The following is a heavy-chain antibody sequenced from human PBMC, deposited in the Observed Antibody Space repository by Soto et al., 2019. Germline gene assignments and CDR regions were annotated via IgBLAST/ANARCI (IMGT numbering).Heavy chain of an antibody. CDR2: VSIGGST. J-gene: IGHJ4*02. D-gene: IGHD2-15*01. CDR3: AKRRGAGEHFDY. V-gene: IGHV3-23*01. CDR1: GFTFSSYA. Sequence: LRLSCAASGFTFSSYAMGWVRQGPGKGLEWVAVVSIGGSTHYADSVRGRFTISRDNSKNTLSPQMNSLTAEDTAVYFCAKRRGAGEHFDYWGQGALVTVSS.